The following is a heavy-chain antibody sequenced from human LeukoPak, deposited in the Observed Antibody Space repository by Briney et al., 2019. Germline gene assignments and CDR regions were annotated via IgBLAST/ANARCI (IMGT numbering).Heavy chain of an antibody. CDR1: GFTFSSYA. J-gene: IGHJ4*02. V-gene: IGHV3-23*01. CDR3: ARGIGWLQPEDY. CDR2: ISGSGGST. D-gene: IGHD5-24*01. Sequence: HPGGSLRLSCAASGFTFSSYAMSWVRQAPGKGLEWVSAISGSGGSTYYADSVKGRFTISRDNSKNTLYLQMNSLRAEDTAVYYCARGIGWLQPEDYWGQGTLVTVSS.